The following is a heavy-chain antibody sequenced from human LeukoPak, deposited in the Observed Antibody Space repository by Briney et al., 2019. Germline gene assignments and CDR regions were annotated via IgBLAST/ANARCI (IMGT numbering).Heavy chain of an antibody. CDR1: GGTLSNYI. V-gene: IGHV1-69*01. J-gene: IGHJ4*02. D-gene: IGHD6-13*01. CDR3: ARDNLAVTAAGLDY. Sequence: SVKVSCKTSGGTLSNYILSWVRQAPGQGLEWMGGIIPVFGTANYAQKFQDRVTITADESTNTVYMELSNLRSEDTAVYYCARDNLAVTAAGLDYWGQGTLVTVSS. CDR2: IIPVFGTA.